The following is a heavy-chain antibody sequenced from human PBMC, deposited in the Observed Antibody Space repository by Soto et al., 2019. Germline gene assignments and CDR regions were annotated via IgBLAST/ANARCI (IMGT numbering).Heavy chain of an antibody. Sequence: SETLSLTCTVSGGSISSYYWSWIRQPPGKGLEWIGYIYYSGSTNYNPSLKSRVTISVDTSKNQFSLKLSSVTAADTAVYYCARSDWDDSSGYYFYYYYGMDVWGQGTTVT. V-gene: IGHV4-59*01. CDR1: GGSISSYY. J-gene: IGHJ6*02. CDR2: IYYSGST. D-gene: IGHD3-22*01. CDR3: ARSDWDDSSGYYFYYYYGMDV.